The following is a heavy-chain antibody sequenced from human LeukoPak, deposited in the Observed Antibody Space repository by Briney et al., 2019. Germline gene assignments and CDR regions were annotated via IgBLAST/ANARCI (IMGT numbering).Heavy chain of an antibody. V-gene: IGHV3-48*01. CDR2: ISTSSDTI. D-gene: IGHD3-22*01. Sequence: PGGSLRLSCVGSGFTFSSYSLNWVRQAPGKGPEWISYISTSSDTIHYADSVKGRFTISRDNAKNSLYLQMNSLRAEDTAVYYCARDQTDYYDSTGYDCWGQGTLVTVSS. CDR3: ARDQTDYYDSTGYDC. CDR1: GFTFSSYS. J-gene: IGHJ4*02.